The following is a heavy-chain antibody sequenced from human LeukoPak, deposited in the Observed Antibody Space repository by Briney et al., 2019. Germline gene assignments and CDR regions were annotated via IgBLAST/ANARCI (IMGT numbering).Heavy chain of an antibody. J-gene: IGHJ4*02. CDR1: GGTFSSYA. D-gene: IGHD3-10*01. V-gene: IGHV1-69*04. CDR3: ARGQLTMVHRSGLRYFDY. Sequence: SVKVSCKASGGTFSSYAISWVRQAPGQGLEWMGRIIPIFGIANYAQKLQGRVTMTTDTSTSTAYMELRSLRSDDTAVYYCARGQLTMVHRSGLRYFDYWGQGTLVTVSS. CDR2: IIPIFGIA.